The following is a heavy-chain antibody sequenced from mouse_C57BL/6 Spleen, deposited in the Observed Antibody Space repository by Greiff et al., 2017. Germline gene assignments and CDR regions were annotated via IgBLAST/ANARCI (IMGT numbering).Heavy chain of an antibody. CDR3: GSPDYYGSSLFAY. D-gene: IGHD1-1*01. J-gene: IGHJ3*01. CDR1: GYTFTSYW. CDR2: IHPNSGST. V-gene: IGHV1-64*01. Sequence: VQLQQSGAELVKPGASVKLSCTASGYTFTSYWMHWVKQRPGQGLEWIGMIHPNSGSTNYNEKFKSKATLTVDKSSSTAYMQLSSLTSEDSAVYYGGSPDYYGSSLFAYWGQGTLVTVSA.